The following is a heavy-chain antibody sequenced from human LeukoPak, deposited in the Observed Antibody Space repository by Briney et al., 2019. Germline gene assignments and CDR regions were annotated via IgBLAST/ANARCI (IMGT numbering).Heavy chain of an antibody. J-gene: IGHJ4*02. D-gene: IGHD3-22*01. CDR2: IYPSGDS. CDR3: ARGYDRNGYQSRGFDY. CDR1: GGSISSGSFY. Sequence: RSSETLSLTCTVSGGSISSGSFYGSWIRQTAGKGLEWIGRIYPSGDSQYSPSFRSRATISLDTRNQFSLKLSSVTAADTAVYFCARGYDRNGYQSRGFDYWGQGALVNVSS. V-gene: IGHV4-61*02.